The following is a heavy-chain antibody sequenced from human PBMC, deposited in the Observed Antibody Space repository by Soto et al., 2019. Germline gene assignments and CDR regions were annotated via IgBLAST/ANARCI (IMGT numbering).Heavy chain of an antibody. CDR1: GFAFSNYA. V-gene: IGHV3-30-3*01. J-gene: IGHJ1*01. CDR3: ARDKLRPIIEATGTSEYFQH. D-gene: IGHD6-6*01. Sequence: QVQLVESGGGVVQPGGSLRLSCAASGFAFSNYALHWVRQAPGKGPEWVAVTSYDGTTTFYRDSVKGRFTISRDNSKNPLFLQVDSLRAEDTAVYYCARDKLRPIIEATGTSEYFQHWGQGTLVIVSS. CDR2: TSYDGTTT.